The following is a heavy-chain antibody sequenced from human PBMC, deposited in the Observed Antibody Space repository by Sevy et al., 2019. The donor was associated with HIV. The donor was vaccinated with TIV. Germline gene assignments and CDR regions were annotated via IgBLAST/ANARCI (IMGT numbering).Heavy chain of an antibody. V-gene: IGHV1-18*04. CDR1: GYTFTSYG. Sequence: ASVKVSCKASGYTFTSYGISWVRQAPGQGLEWMGWISAYNGNTNYAQKLQGRVTMTTDTSTSTAYMELRSLRSDDTGVNYCARVPVVGYCSGGSCYSGYYYMDVWGKGTTVTVSS. J-gene: IGHJ6*03. CDR3: ARVPVVGYCSGGSCYSGYYYMDV. CDR2: ISAYNGNT. D-gene: IGHD2-15*01.